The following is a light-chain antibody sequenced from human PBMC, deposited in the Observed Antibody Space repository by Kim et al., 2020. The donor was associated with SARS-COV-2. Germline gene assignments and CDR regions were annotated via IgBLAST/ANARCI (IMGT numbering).Light chain of an antibody. V-gene: IGKV3-15*01. CDR1: QSISRY. Sequence: EIVMTQSPATLCVSPGERASLSCRASQSISRYLAWYQQKPGQTPRLVIYGALTRATGIPDRFSGSGSGTEFTLTISSMPSEDFAVYYCQQYYNWTLTFGGGTKVDIK. CDR2: GAL. CDR3: QQYYNWTLT. J-gene: IGKJ4*01.